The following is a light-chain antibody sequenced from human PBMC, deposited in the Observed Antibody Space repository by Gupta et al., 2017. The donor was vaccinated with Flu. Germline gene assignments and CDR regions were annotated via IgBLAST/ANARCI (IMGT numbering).Light chain of an antibody. J-gene: IGKJ1*01. CDR1: QSLVYSDGDSY. Sequence: EDVMTQSPLFLSVTLGQPASISCRSSQSLVYSDGDSYVSWFHQRPGQPPRRLIYKASNRDSGVPDRISGSGSGTDFTLRISRVEAEDVGVYYCMHSTRWPWTFGQGTKVEIK. CDR2: KAS. CDR3: MHSTRWPWT. V-gene: IGKV2-30*01.